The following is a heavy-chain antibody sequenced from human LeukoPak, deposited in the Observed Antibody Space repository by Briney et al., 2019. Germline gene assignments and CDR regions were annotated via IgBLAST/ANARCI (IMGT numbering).Heavy chain of an antibody. CDR3: ARVSVVYGMDV. J-gene: IGHJ6*02. CDR2: MYYTGST. Sequence: KPSETLSLTCSVSGGSISSDYWAWIRQPPGKGLDWIGYMYYTGSTNYNPSLKSRVTISLATPKNQFSLKLSSVTAADTAVYYCARVSVVYGMDVWGRGTTVTVSS. V-gene: IGHV4-59*01. CDR1: GGSISSDY.